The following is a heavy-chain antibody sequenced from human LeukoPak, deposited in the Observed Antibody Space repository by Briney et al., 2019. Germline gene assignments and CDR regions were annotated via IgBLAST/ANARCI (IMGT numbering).Heavy chain of an antibody. J-gene: IGHJ4*02. V-gene: IGHV3-48*03. D-gene: IGHD2-2*01. CDR2: ISSSCSTI. Sequence: GSLRLSCAASGFTFSSYEMNWVRQAPGEGLEWVSYISSSCSTIYYADSVKGRFTISRDNAKNSLYLQMNSLRAEDTAVYYCARPEGSTRWPFGREWAFDYWGQGTLVTVSS. CDR1: GFTFSSYE. CDR3: ARPEGSTRWPFGREWAFDY.